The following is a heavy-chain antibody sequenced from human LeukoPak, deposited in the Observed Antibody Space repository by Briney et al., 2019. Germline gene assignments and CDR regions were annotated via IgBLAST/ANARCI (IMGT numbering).Heavy chain of an antibody. CDR1: GYSFTSYW. CDR2: IYPGDSDT. J-gene: IGHJ4*02. V-gene: IGHV5-51*01. CDR3: ARTITMVRGVFDY. Sequence: GESLKISCKGSGYSFTSYWIGWVRQMPGKGPEWMGIIYPGDSDTRYSPSFQGQVTISADKSISTAYLQWSSLKASDTAMYYCARTITMVRGVFDYWGQGTLVTVSS. D-gene: IGHD3-10*01.